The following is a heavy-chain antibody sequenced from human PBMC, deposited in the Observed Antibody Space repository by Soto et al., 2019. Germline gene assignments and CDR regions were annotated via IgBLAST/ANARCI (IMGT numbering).Heavy chain of an antibody. V-gene: IGHV1-3*01. CDR1: GYTFTSYA. CDR2: INAGNGNT. D-gene: IGHD6-19*01. CDR3: ASVRNFRSNSSGWSDY. J-gene: IGHJ4*02. Sequence: QVQLVQSGAEVKKPGASVKVSCKASGYTFTSYAMHWVRQAPGQRLEWMGWINAGNGNTNYSQKFQGRVTITSDTSASTAYMELSSLRSQDTAVYYCASVRNFRSNSSGWSDYWGQGTLVTVSS.